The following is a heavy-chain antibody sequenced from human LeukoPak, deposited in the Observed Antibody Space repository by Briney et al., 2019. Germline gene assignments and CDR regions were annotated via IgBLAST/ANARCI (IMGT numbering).Heavy chain of an antibody. CDR3: ARGKRLPVAAGGSGRSGHYFDY. V-gene: IGHV4-59*01. CDR1: GGSIDGYY. Sequence: SETLSLTSSVSGGSIDGYYWNWIRQPPGKGLEWIGYIYYNGNTKYNPSLKNRVAISVDTSRNQFSLRLTSVTAADTAVFYCARGKRLPVAAGGSGRSGHYFDYWGQGTLATVSS. D-gene: IGHD6-13*01. CDR2: IYYNGNT. J-gene: IGHJ4*02.